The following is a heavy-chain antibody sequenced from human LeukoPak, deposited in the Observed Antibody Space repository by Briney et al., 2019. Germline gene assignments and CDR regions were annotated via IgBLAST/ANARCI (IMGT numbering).Heavy chain of an antibody. Sequence: PSETLSLTCTVSGGSISSYYWSWIRQPPGKGLDWLGYIYYSGSTNYNPSLKSRVTISVDTSKNQFSLKLSSVTAADTAVYYCARDFTGYSTAPGGMDVWGQGTTVTVSS. J-gene: IGHJ6*02. CDR3: ARDFTGYSTAPGGMDV. V-gene: IGHV4-59*01. D-gene: IGHD6-13*01. CDR1: GGSISSYY. CDR2: IYYSGST.